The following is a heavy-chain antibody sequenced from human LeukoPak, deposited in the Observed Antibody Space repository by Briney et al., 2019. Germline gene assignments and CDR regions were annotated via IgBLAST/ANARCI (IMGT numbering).Heavy chain of an antibody. CDR1: GGSISSYY. J-gene: IGHJ3*02. CDR3: ARPGVAAADYAFDI. D-gene: IGHD6-13*01. CDR2: IYYSGST. V-gene: IGHV4-59*08. Sequence: SETLSLTCTVSGGSISSYYWSLIRQPPWKGLEWIGYIYYSGSTNYNPSLKSRVTISVDTSKNQFSLKLSSVTAADTAVYYCARPGVAAADYAFDIWGQGTMVTVSS.